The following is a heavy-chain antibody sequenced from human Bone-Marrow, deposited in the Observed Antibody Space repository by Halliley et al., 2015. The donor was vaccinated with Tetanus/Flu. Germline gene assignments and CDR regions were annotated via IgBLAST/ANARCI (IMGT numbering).Heavy chain of an antibody. J-gene: IGHJ4*02. CDR3: ARRIAGANAGHYFDY. CDR2: FYPGGSNT. D-gene: IGHD6-25*01. Sequence: QLVQSGAEVKKPGESLKISCNGSGYTFTSYWIVWVRQMPGRGLEWMGIFYPGGSNTRYSPSFQGQGTISADKSIRTSYLQWSSLQAADTAVYYCARRIAGANAGHYFDYWGQGALVTVSS. V-gene: IGHV5-51*03. CDR1: GYTFTSYW.